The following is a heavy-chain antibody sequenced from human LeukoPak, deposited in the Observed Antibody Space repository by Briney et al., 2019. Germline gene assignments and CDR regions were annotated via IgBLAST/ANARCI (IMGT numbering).Heavy chain of an antibody. Sequence: PSQTLSLTCTVSGGSISSGGYYWSWIRQHPGKGLEWFGYIYYSGSTYYNPSLKSRVTISVDTSKNQFSLKLSSVTAADTAVYYCARAEEVPAALFDPWGQGTLVTVSS. J-gene: IGHJ5*02. CDR2: IYYSGST. CDR3: ARAEEVPAALFDP. CDR1: GGSISSGGYY. V-gene: IGHV4-31*03. D-gene: IGHD2-2*01.